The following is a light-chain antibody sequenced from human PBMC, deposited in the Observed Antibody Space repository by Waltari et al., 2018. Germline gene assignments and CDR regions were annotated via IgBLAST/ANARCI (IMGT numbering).Light chain of an antibody. CDR1: QSLLHSDGKTY. CDR3: MQGLHLPRV. V-gene: IGKV2-29*01. CDR2: QLS. Sequence: DVVMTQTPLSLSVTPGQPPSISCKSSQSLLHSDGKTYLYWYLQRPGQSPQPLIFQLSRRFSGVPDRFSGSGSGTDFTLKMSRVEAEDVGVYYCMQGLHLPRVFGPGTKVDIK. J-gene: IGKJ3*01.